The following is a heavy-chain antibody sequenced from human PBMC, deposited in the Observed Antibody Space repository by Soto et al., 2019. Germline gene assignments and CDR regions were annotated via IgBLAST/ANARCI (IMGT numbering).Heavy chain of an antibody. CDR1: GGSFSSYA. Sequence: GXSVKVSCKASGGSFSSYAISWVRQAPGQGLEWMGGIIPIFGTANYAQKFQGRVTITADESTSTAYMELSSLRSEDTAVYYCARGEEHCSGGSCYSDVGYNWFDHWGQGTLVTVSS. V-gene: IGHV1-69*13. D-gene: IGHD2-15*01. CDR3: ARGEEHCSGGSCYSDVGYNWFDH. J-gene: IGHJ5*02. CDR2: IIPIFGTA.